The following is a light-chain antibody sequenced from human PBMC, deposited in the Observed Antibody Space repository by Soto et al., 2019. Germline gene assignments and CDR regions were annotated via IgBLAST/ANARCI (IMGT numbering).Light chain of an antibody. V-gene: IGKV1-39*01. CDR2: AAS. CDR1: KSIRNY. CDR3: QQTDSTPQT. J-gene: IGKJ1*01. Sequence: DIQMTQSPSSLSASVGDRVTISCRASKSIRNYVSWYQQKPGTAPKLLIRAASTLQSGVPSRFSGSGSATDFNLTISSLQIEDFANYFCQQTDSTPQTFGQGNNVEI.